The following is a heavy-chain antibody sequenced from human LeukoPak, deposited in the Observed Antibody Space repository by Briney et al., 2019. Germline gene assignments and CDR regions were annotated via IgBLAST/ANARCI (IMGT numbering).Heavy chain of an antibody. Sequence: SETLSLTCAVSADSFISLYWTWIRQPPGKGLEWIGYISYIGSTNYNTSLKSRVTISIDTSKNQFSLKLTSVTAADTAVYYCARDLVTVTKGFDIWGQGTMVSVSS. V-gene: IGHV4-59*11. CDR2: ISYIGST. CDR1: ADSFISLY. D-gene: IGHD4-17*01. J-gene: IGHJ3*02. CDR3: ARDLVTVTKGFDI.